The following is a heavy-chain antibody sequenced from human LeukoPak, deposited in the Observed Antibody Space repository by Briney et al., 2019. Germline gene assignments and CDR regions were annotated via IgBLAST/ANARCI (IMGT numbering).Heavy chain of an antibody. CDR2: FDPEDGET. CDR1: GYTLTELS. J-gene: IGHJ3*02. V-gene: IGHV1-24*01. D-gene: IGHD1-26*01. CDR3: ATVSGGSYYGAFDI. Sequence: ASVKVSCKVAGYTLTELSMHWVRQAPGKGLEWMGGFDPEDGETIYAQKFQGRVTMTEDTSTDTAYMELSSLRSEDTAVYYCATVSGGSYYGAFDIWGQGTMVIVSS.